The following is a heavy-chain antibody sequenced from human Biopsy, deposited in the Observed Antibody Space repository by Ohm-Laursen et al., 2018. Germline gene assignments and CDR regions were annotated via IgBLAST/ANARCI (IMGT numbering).Heavy chain of an antibody. CDR1: GYTFTGQY. V-gene: IGHV1-2*02. D-gene: IGHD2-15*01. J-gene: IGHJ1*01. CDR2: INPHSGTT. Sequence: ASVKASCKPSGYTFTGQYLHWVRQVPGQGLGWMGWINPHSGTTKFAQDFQGRVTMTRDTSITTAYMELRRLRSDDTAVYYCAKGQDLRGGAEYFQHWGQGALVTVSS. CDR3: AKGQDLRGGAEYFQH.